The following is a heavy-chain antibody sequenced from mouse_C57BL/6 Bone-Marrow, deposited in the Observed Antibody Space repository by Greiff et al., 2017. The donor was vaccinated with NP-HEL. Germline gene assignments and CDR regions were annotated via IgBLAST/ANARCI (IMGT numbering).Heavy chain of an antibody. CDR2: INPSTGGT. CDR3: SNYGSSPAWFAY. Sequence: VQLQQSGPELVKPGASVKISCKASGYSFTGYYMNWVKQSPEKSLEWIGEINPSTGGTTYNQKFKAKATLTVDKSSSTAYMQLKSLTSEDSAVDYCSNYGSSPAWFAYWGQGPLVTVSA. J-gene: IGHJ3*01. CDR1: GYSFTGYY. D-gene: IGHD1-1*01. V-gene: IGHV1-42*01.